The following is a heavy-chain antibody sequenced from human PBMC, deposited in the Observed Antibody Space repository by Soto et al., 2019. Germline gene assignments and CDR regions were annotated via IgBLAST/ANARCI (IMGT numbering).Heavy chain of an antibody. CDR2: IIPMFRTP. Sequence: QVQLVQSGAEVRKTGSSVKLSCKASGGTFSSYAFSWVRQAPRQGLEWMGGIIPMFRTPNYAQKFRDRVTITADESTTTLYLELTGLKSDDTALYFCASMPSVILNSYGFVTPFDIWGQGKMVSVSA. D-gene: IGHD2-2*01. CDR3: ASMPSVILNSYGFVTPFDI. J-gene: IGHJ3*02. CDR1: GGTFSSYA. V-gene: IGHV1-69*12.